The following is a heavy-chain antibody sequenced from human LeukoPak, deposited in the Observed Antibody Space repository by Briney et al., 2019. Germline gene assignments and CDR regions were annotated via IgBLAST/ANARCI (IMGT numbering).Heavy chain of an antibody. D-gene: IGHD2/OR15-2a*01. CDR3: SEGYFEPFDH. V-gene: IGHV4-59*02. Sequence: SETLSLTCVVSGASVSSSHWNWIRRLPGKGLEWIGCLSYTGKTDYNPSLTSRVTISLDTSKNQVSLKLRSVTAADTAVYYCSEGYFEPFDHWGQGTLVTVSS. CDR1: GASVSSSH. CDR2: LSYTGKT. J-gene: IGHJ4*02.